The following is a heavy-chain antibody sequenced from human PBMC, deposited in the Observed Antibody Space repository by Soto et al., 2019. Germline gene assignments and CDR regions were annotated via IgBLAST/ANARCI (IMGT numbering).Heavy chain of an antibody. D-gene: IGHD4-17*01. CDR3: ARHYGDYRGDFDY. V-gene: IGHV3-53*04. J-gene: IGHJ4*02. Sequence: EVQLVESGGGLVQPGGSLRLSCAASGFTVSSNYMSWVRQAPGKGLEWVSVIYSGGSTYYADSVKGRFTISRHNSKNQLYLQMNSLSAEDTAVYYCARHYGDYRGDFDYWGQGTMVTVSS. CDR1: GFTVSSNY. CDR2: IYSGGST.